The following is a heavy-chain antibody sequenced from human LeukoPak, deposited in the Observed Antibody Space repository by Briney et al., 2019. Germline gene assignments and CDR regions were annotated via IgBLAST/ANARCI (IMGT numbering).Heavy chain of an antibody. Sequence: SETLSLTCTVSGGSISSSSYYWGWIRQPPGTGLQWIATTYEGASLKSRVTISLDTSKNQFFLRLTSVTAADTAVYYCVRILGRYQEGMDVWGPGITVTVSS. CDR3: VRILGRYQEGMDV. J-gene: IGHJ6*02. CDR1: GGSISSSSYY. V-gene: IGHV4-61*05. D-gene: IGHD1-26*01. CDR2: ATT.